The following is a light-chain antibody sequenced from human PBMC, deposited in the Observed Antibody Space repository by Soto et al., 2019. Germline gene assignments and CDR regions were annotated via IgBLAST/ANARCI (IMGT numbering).Light chain of an antibody. CDR1: SSDVGAYNS. V-gene: IGLV2-14*01. Sequence: QSALTQPASVSGSPGQSITISCTGTSSDVGAYNSVSWYQQHPGKAPKVMIYDATDRPSGVSNRFSGSKSGNMAYLTISGLQADDEADYYCSSYTSTNTVLFGGGTKLTVL. CDR2: DAT. J-gene: IGLJ2*01. CDR3: SSYTSTNTVL.